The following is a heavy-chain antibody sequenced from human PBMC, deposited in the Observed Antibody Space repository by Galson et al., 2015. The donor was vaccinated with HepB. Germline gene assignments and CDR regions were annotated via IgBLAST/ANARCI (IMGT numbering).Heavy chain of an antibody. D-gene: IGHD4-11*01. CDR1: GGSISSSSYY. CDR2: IYYSGST. CDR3: ARHFWPSTVMFRPKGNWFDP. V-gene: IGHV4-39*01. Sequence: ETLSLTCTVSGGSISSSSYYWGWIRQPPGKGLEWIGSIYYSGSTYYNPSLKSRVTISVDTSKNQFSLKLSSVTAADTAVYYCARHFWPSTVMFRPKGNWFDPWGQGTLVTVSS. J-gene: IGHJ5*02.